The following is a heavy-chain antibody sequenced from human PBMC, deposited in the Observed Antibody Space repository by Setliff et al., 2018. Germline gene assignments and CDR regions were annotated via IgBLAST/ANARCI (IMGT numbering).Heavy chain of an antibody. J-gene: IGHJ3*02. CDR3: AKAYSITMIVVVYTAFDI. D-gene: IGHD3-22*01. V-gene: IGHV3-23*01. CDR2: ISGSGGST. Sequence: PGGSLRLSCAASGFTFTNYAMSWVRQAPGKGLEWVSAISGSGGSTYYADSVKGRFTISRDNSKNTLYLQMNSLGAEDTAVYYCAKAYSITMIVVVYTAFDIWGQGTMVTVSS. CDR1: GFTFTNYA.